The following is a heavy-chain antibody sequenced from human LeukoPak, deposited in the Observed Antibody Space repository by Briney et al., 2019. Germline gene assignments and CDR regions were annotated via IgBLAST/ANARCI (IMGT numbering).Heavy chain of an antibody. Sequence: GGSLRLSCAASGFTFDDYAMHWVRQAPGKGLEWVSLISGDGGSTYYADSVKGRFTISRDNSKNSLYLQMNSLRTEDTALYYCAKERNYYDSSGPFDYWGQGTLVTVSS. V-gene: IGHV3-43*02. J-gene: IGHJ4*02. CDR1: GFTFDDYA. CDR3: AKERNYYDSSGPFDY. CDR2: ISGDGGST. D-gene: IGHD3-22*01.